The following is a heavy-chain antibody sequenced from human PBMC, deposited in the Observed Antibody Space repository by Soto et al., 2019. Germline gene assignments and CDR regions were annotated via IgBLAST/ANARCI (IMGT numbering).Heavy chain of an antibody. Sequence: GASVKVSCKASGYTFTSYGMSWVRQAPGQGLEWMGWISAYTGNTNYAQKLQGRVTMTTDTSTSTAYMELRSLRSDDTAVYYCAGSLVTRYCSGGSCYSQKTFDYWGQGTLVTVSS. D-gene: IGHD2-15*01. V-gene: IGHV1-18*01. J-gene: IGHJ4*02. CDR3: AGSLVTRYCSGGSCYSQKTFDY. CDR2: ISAYTGNT. CDR1: GYTFTSYG.